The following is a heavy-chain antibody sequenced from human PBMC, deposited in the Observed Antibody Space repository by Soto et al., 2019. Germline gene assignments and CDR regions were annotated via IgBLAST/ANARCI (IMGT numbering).Heavy chain of an antibody. V-gene: IGHV3-74*01. D-gene: IGHD4-17*01. Sequence: EVQLVESGENLVQPGGSLRLSCAASGFTFSNYWIHWVRQAPGKGLGWVSRIKGDEITTNYADSVKGRFTISRDNAKNTVFLQMHSLRAEDTALYYCARGLYGAYGQDFWGQGILVTVSS. CDR3: ARGLYGAYGQDF. CDR1: GFTFSNYW. J-gene: IGHJ4*02. CDR2: IKGDEITT.